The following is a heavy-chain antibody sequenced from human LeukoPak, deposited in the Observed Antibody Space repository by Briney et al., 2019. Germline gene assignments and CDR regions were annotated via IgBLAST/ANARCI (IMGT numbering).Heavy chain of an antibody. V-gene: IGHV3-33*06. CDR2: IWYDGSNK. CDR1: GFTFSSYG. J-gene: IGHJ6*03. Sequence: GRPLRLSCAASGFTFSSYGMHWVRQAPGKGLEWVAVIWYDGSNKYYADSVKGRFTISRDNSKNTLYLQMNSLRAEDTAVYYCAKVTTPGRSYYYYYMDVCGKGTTVTVSS. D-gene: IGHD2-15*01. CDR3: AKVTTPGRSYYYYYMDV.